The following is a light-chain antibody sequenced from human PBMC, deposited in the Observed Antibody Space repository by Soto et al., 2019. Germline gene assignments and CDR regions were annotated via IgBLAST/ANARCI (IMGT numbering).Light chain of an antibody. V-gene: IGLV1-40*01. CDR2: GNI. Sequence: QSVLTQPPSVSGAPGQRVTISCTGSSSNIGAGYDVHWYQQRPGTAPKLLIFGNINRPSGVPDRFSGSKSGTSASLAITGLQAEDEGDYYCSSFTAYNTVVFGGGTKLTVL. CDR1: SSNIGAGYD. CDR3: SSFTAYNTVV. J-gene: IGLJ2*01.